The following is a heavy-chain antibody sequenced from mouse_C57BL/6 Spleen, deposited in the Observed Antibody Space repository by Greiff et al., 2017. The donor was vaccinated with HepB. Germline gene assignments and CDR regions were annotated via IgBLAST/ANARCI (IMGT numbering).Heavy chain of an antibody. CDR2: IGAANGNT. V-gene: IGHV14-3*01. CDR3: ASGDSSRAMDY. Sequence: EVQLQQSVAELVRPGASVKLSCTASGFNIKNTYMHWVRQRPEQGLEWIGRIGAANGNTKYAPKIQGKATITADTSSNTAYLQLSRLTSEDAAIYYSASGDSSRAMDYWGQRTSVTVSS. CDR1: GFNIKNTY. J-gene: IGHJ4*01. D-gene: IGHD3-2*01.